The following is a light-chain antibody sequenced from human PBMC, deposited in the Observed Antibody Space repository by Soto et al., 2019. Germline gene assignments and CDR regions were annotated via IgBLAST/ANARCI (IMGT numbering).Light chain of an antibody. J-gene: IGKJ3*01. Sequence: DIQMIQSPSFVSASIGDRVTITCRASQGISNWLAWYQQKPGKAPNLLIYAASGLQSGVPSRFNGRGSGTDFPLPISRLQPEDFSTYFCQQAHTFPFTFGPGTKVDIK. CDR3: QQAHTFPFT. CDR1: QGISNW. CDR2: AAS. V-gene: IGKV1-12*01.